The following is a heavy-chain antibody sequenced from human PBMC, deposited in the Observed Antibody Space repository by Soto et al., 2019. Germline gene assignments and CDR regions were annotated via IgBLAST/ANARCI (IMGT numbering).Heavy chain of an antibody. V-gene: IGHV4-39*07. CDR1: GGSISSSSSY. Sequence: PSETLSLTCTVSGGSISSSSSYWGWIRQPPGKGLEWIGYIYYSGSTNYNPSLKSRVTISVDTSKNQFSLKLSSVTAADTAVYYCARDHPITMVRGVIIGMDVWGQGTTVTVS. CDR2: IYYSGST. J-gene: IGHJ6*02. D-gene: IGHD3-10*01. CDR3: ARDHPITMVRGVIIGMDV.